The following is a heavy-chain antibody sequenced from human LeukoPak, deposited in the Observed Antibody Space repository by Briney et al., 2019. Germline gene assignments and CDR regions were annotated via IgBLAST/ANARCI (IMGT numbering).Heavy chain of an antibody. CDR2: IIPVFGAT. CDR3: ARVPPYCSTTTCYAPFDY. J-gene: IGHJ4*02. V-gene: IGHV1-69*13. Sequence: EASVKVSCKASGGTFSNFAVSWVRQAPGQGLEWIGGIIPVFGATTYAENFQDRVTITADESTGTAYMELSSLKSDDTAVYYCARVPPYCSTTTCYAPFDYWGQGTLVTVSS. D-gene: IGHD2-2*01. CDR1: GGTFSNFA.